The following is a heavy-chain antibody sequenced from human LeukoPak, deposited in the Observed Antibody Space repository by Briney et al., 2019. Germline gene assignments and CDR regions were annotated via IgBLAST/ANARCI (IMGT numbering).Heavy chain of an antibody. D-gene: IGHD5-18*01. CDR2: ISGSGGST. Sequence: GGSLRLSCAASGFTFSSYAMSWVRQAPGKGLEWVSAISGSGGSTYYADSVKGRFTISRDNSKNSLYLQMNSLRAEDTAVYYCAKDMDTAMAYYYYGMDVWGQGTTVTVSS. J-gene: IGHJ6*02. V-gene: IGHV3-23*01. CDR3: AKDMDTAMAYYYYGMDV. CDR1: GFTFSSYA.